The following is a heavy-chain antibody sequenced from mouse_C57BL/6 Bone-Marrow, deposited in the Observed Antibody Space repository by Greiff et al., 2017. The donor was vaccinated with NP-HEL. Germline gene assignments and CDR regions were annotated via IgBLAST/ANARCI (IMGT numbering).Heavy chain of an antibody. CDR2: ISSGGDYI. CDR1: GFTFSSYA. V-gene: IGHV5-9-1*02. D-gene: IGHD1-1*01. CDR3: TRKSTTVANPMDY. J-gene: IGHJ4*01. Sequence: EVMLVESGEGLVKPGGSLKLSCAASGFTFSSYAMSWVRQTPEKRLEWVAYISSGGDYIYYADTVKGRFTISRDNARNTLYLQMSSLKSEDTAMYYCTRKSTTVANPMDYWGQGTSVTVSS.